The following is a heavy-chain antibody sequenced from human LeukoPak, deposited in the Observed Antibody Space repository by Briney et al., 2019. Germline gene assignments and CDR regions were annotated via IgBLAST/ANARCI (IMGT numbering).Heavy chain of an antibody. CDR2: ISSNSRTI. CDR1: GFTFSNYS. CDR3: ARLEESSSWYHYFDY. D-gene: IGHD6-13*01. V-gene: IGHV3-48*01. Sequence: GGSLRLSCAASGFTFSNYSMNWVRQAPGKGLEWVSYISSNSRTIYYGDSVKGRFTISRDNARNSLYLQMNSLRAEDTAVYYCARLEESSSWYHYFDYWGQGTLVTVSS. J-gene: IGHJ4*02.